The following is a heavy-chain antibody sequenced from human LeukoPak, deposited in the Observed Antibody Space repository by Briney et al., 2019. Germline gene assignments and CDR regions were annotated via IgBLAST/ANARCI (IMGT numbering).Heavy chain of an antibody. D-gene: IGHD1-26*01. Sequence: ASVKVSCKASGYTFTSYDMNWVRQATGQRLEWMGWMNPNSGNTGYAQKFQGRVTMTRGTSINTAYMELNSLTSEDTAVYYCARSSVGARRRIDYWGQGSLVTVSS. V-gene: IGHV1-8*01. CDR3: ARSSVGARRRIDY. CDR2: MNPNSGNT. CDR1: GYTFTSYD. J-gene: IGHJ4*02.